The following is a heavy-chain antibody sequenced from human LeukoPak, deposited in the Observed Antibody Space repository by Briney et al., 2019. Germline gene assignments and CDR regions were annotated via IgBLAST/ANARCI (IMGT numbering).Heavy chain of an antibody. V-gene: IGHV4-4*07. CDR1: GGSISSYY. D-gene: IGHD3-22*01. CDR2: IYTSGST. J-gene: IGHJ4*02. CDR3: AGGASYYDSSGYYSGFDY. Sequence: SETLSLTCTVSGGSISSYYWNWIRQPAGKGLEWIGRIYTSGSTNYNPSLKSRVTMSVNTSKNQFSLKLSSVTAADTAVYYYAGGASYYDSSGYYSGFDYWGQGTLVTVSS.